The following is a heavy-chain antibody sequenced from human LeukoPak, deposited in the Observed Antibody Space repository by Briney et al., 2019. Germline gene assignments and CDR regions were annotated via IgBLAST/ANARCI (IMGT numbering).Heavy chain of an antibody. CDR2: INHNGNVN. V-gene: IGHV3-7*03. CDR1: GFTFSSYW. J-gene: IGHJ4*02. D-gene: IGHD4-17*01. Sequence: GSLRLSCAASGFTFSSYWMNWARQAPGKGLEWVASINHNGNVNYYVDSVKGRFTISRDNAKNSLYLQMSNLRAEDTAVYYCARGRDYGDSGDYWGQGTLVTVSS. CDR3: ARGRDYGDSGDY.